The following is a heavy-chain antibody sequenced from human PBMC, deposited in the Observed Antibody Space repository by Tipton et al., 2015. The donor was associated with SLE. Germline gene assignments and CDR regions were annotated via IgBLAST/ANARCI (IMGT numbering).Heavy chain of an antibody. J-gene: IGHJ5*02. CDR2: ISHTGST. CDR3: ARASFFDERSSGMGWFDP. CDR1: GGSLSTNDF. V-gene: IGHV4-4*02. D-gene: IGHD1-1*01. Sequence: TLSLTCGISGGSLSTNDFWSWVRQLPGKGLEWIAEISHTGSTNVNSSLKSRVSISVETSKNQISLRLTSVTAADTAVYYCARASFFDERSSGMGWFDPWGPGALVTVSS.